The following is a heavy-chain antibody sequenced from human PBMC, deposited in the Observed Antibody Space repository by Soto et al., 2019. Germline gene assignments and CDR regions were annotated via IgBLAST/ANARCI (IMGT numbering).Heavy chain of an antibody. V-gene: IGHV3-30*18. J-gene: IGHJ4*02. CDR1: GFTFSSYG. CDR3: AKDRIAVAGTCDY. CDR2: ISYDGSNK. D-gene: IGHD6-19*01. Sequence: QVQLVESGGGVVQPGRSLRLSCAASGFTFSSYGMHWVRQAPGKGLEWVAVISYDGSNKYYADSVKGRFTISRDNSKNTLYLQMNSLRAEDTAVYYCAKDRIAVAGTCDYWGQGTLVTGSS.